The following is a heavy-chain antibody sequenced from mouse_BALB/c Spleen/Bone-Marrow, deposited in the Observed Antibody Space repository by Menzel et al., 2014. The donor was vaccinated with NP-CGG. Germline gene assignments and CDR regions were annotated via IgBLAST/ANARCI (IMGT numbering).Heavy chain of an antibody. J-gene: IGHJ3*01. V-gene: IGHV1-15*01. CDR3: PRSDDGYYELAY. CDR1: GYTFTDYE. D-gene: IGHD2-3*01. CDR2: IDPETGCT. Sequence: QVHVKQSGAELVRPGASVTLSCKASGYTFTDYELHWVKQTPVHGLEWIGGIDPETGCTAYNQEFKDKATVTADKSSTTAYMELRSLTSEDSAVYYCPRSDDGYYELAYWGQGTPVTVSA.